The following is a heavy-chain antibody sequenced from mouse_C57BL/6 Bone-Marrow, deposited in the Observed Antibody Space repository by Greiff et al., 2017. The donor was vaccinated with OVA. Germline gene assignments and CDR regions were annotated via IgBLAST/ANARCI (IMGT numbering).Heavy chain of an antibody. Sequence: DVKLVESGPGLVKPSQSLSLTCSVTGYSITSGYYWNWIRQFPGNKLEWMGYISYDGSNNYNPSLKNRISITRDTSKNQFFLKLNSVTTEDTATYYCARDEYYGSSYVAWFAYWGQGTLVTVSA. CDR2: ISYDGSN. V-gene: IGHV3-6*01. CDR1: GYSITSGYY. J-gene: IGHJ3*01. D-gene: IGHD1-1*01. CDR3: ARDEYYGSSYVAWFAY.